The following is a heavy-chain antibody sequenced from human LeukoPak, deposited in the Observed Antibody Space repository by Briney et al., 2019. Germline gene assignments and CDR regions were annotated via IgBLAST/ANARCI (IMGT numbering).Heavy chain of an antibody. J-gene: IGHJ4*02. CDR1: GFTFCSYA. D-gene: IGHD1-26*01. CDR3: AKDRVGATGDYFDY. Sequence: GGSLRLSCAASGFTFCSYAMSWVRQAPGKGLEWVPAISGSGGSTYYADSVKGRFTISRDNSKNTLYLQMNSLRAEDTAVYYCAKDRVGATGDYFDYWGQGTLVTVSS. CDR2: ISGSGGST. V-gene: IGHV3-23*01.